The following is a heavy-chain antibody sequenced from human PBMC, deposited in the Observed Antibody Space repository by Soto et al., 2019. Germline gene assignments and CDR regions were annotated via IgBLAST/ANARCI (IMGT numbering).Heavy chain of an antibody. J-gene: IGHJ3*02. D-gene: IGHD2-15*01. CDR2: ISGSGGST. CDR1: GFTFSSYA. Sequence: GGSLRLSCAASGFTFSSYAMSWVRQAPGKGLEWVSAISGSGGSTYYADSVKGRFTISRDNSKNTLYLQMNSLRAEDTAVYYCAKDIPDIVVVVAATQDAFDIWGQGTMVTVSS. V-gene: IGHV3-23*01. CDR3: AKDIPDIVVVVAATQDAFDI.